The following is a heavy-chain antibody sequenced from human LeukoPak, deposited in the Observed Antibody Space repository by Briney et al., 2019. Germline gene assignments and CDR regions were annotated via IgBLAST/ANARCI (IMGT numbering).Heavy chain of an antibody. V-gene: IGHV4-39*01. CDR3: ARHAYYDFVTGLCDP. Sequence: PSETLSLTCTVSGGSISSSNYYWGWIRQPPGKGLEWIGSIYYSGNTYYNPSLKSRVTISVDTSKNHFSLNLNSVTAADTAMYYCARHAYYDFVTGLCDPWGQGTLVTVSS. CDR2: IYYSGNT. J-gene: IGHJ5*02. CDR1: GGSISSSNYY. D-gene: IGHD3-3*01.